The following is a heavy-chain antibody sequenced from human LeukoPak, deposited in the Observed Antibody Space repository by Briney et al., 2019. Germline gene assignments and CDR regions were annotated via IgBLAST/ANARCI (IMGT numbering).Heavy chain of an antibody. V-gene: IGHV1-2*02. D-gene: IGHD6-13*01. CDR1: GYTFTGFY. CDR2: INPRNGGS. CDR3: ARGRIAAAGAIDY. Sequence: ASVKVSCKASGYTFTGFYIHWVRQAPGQGLEWMAWINPRNGGSHSAQKFQGRVTLTRDTSISTAYMEMRKLTSDNTAFYYCARGRIAAAGAIDYWGQGARVTVSS. J-gene: IGHJ4*02.